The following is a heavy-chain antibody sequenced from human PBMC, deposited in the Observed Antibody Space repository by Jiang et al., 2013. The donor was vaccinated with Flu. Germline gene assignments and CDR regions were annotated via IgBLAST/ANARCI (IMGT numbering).Heavy chain of an antibody. CDR2: IIPILGIA. D-gene: IGHD1-20*01. V-gene: IGHV1-69*02. CDR1: GGTFSSYT. CDR3: ARNKAGVTGTHAVNYYYYYMGV. Sequence: GAEVKKPGSSVKVSCKASGGTFSSYTISWVRQAPGQGLEWMGRIIPILGIANYAQKFQGRVTITADKSTSTAYMELSSLRSEDTAVYYCARNKAGVTGTHAVNYYYYYMGVWGKGTTVTVSS. J-gene: IGHJ6*03.